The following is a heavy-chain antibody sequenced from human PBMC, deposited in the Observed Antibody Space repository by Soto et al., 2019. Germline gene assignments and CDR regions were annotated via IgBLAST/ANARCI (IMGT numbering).Heavy chain of an antibody. Sequence: GASVKVSCKASGGTFSSYAISWVRQAPGQGLEWMGGIIPIFGTANYAQKFQGRVTITADESTSTAYMELSSLRSEDTAVYYCARARIVVVPAARSYYGMDVWGQGTTVTVS. CDR2: IIPIFGTA. CDR3: ARARIVVVPAARSYYGMDV. J-gene: IGHJ6*02. CDR1: GGTFSSYA. V-gene: IGHV1-69*13. D-gene: IGHD2-2*01.